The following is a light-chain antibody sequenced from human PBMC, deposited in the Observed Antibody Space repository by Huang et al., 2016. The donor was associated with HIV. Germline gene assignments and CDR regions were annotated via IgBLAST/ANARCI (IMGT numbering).Light chain of an antibody. V-gene: IGKV3-15*01. J-gene: IGKJ4*01. CDR1: QTISTN. CDR2: GAS. Sequence: EIVMTQSPATLSVSPGERATLSCRASQTISTNLAWYQQTPGQAPRLLFFGASTRATGIPARFSGSGSGTEFTLTISSLQSEDSAVYYCQHYNNWPPGKTFGGGTKVEIK. CDR3: QHYNNWPPGKT.